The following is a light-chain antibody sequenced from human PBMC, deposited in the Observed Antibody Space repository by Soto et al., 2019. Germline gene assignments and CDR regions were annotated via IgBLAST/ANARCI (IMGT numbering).Light chain of an antibody. CDR3: QQYDNLPFT. Sequence: DIQMTQSPSSLSPSVGDRVTITCQASQDISNYLNWYQQKPGKAPKLLIYDASNLETGVPSRFSGSGSGTDLTFTTSSLQSEDIATYYCQQYDNLPFTFGLGTRLEIK. CDR2: DAS. CDR1: QDISNY. J-gene: IGKJ5*01. V-gene: IGKV1-33*01.